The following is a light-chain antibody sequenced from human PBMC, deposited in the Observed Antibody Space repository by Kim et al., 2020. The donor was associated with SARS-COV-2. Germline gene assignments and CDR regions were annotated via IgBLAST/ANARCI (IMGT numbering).Light chain of an antibody. V-gene: IGLV3-1*01. J-gene: IGLJ3*02. CDR2: QDS. CDR3: QAWDSSTAPV. Sequence: YPGQTASITCSGDKLGDKYACWYQQKPGQSPVLVINQDSKRPSGIPERFSGSNSGNTATLTISGTQSMDEADYYCQAWDSSTAPVFGGGTQLTVL. CDR1: KLGDKY.